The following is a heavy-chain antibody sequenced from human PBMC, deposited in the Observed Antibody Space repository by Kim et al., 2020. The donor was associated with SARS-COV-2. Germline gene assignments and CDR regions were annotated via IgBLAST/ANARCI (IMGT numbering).Heavy chain of an antibody. Sequence: GGSLRLSCAASGFTFTNYAMAWVRQAPGKGLEWVSSISGSSERTYYTGSVKGRFTISRDNSGNALYLEMTSLRAEDTAVYYWAKEGGLNTAYFSAMGFWGQGTTVTVSS. V-gene: IGHV3-23*01. CDR3: AKEGGLNTAYFSAMGF. J-gene: IGHJ6*02. CDR2: ISGSSERT. D-gene: IGHD3-16*01. CDR1: GFTFTNYA.